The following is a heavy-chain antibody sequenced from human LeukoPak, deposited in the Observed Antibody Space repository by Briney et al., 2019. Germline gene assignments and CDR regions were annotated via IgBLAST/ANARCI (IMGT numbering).Heavy chain of an antibody. CDR1: GYTFTGYY. CDR3: ARVWERYYYYGMDV. V-gene: IGHV1-2*06. CDR2: INPNSGGT. J-gene: IGHJ6*02. Sequence: ASVKVSCKASGYTFTGYYMHWVRQAPGQGLEWMGRINPNSGGTNYAQKFQGRVTMTGDTSISTAYMELSRLRSDDTAVYYCARVWERYYYYGMDVWGQGTTVTVSS. D-gene: IGHD1-26*01.